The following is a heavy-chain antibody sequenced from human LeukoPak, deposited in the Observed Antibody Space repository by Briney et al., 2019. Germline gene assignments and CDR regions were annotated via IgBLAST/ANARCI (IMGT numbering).Heavy chain of an antibody. CDR3: ARTDIVVVPAAMIYYYYGMDV. V-gene: IGHV4-59*01. J-gene: IGHJ6*02. D-gene: IGHD2-2*01. Sequence: SETLSLTCTMSGDSTNTYFWSWIRQPPGKGLEWIGYIYYTGTTNYNPSLKSRVTISVDTSKNQFSLRLSSVTAADTAVYYCARTDIVVVPAAMIYYYYGMDVWGQGTTVTVSS. CDR2: IYYTGTT. CDR1: GDSTNTYF.